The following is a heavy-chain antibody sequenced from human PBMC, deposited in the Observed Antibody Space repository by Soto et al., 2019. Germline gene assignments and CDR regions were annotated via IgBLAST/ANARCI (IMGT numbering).Heavy chain of an antibody. CDR2: ISASGGST. D-gene: IGHD1-26*01. J-gene: IGHJ4*02. Sequence: WGSLRLSCAASGITLSSYAISWFRQAPWKGPEWVSGISASGGSTSYADSVKGRFTISRDNSKNTLYLQMNSLRADDTAVYHCAKGQNSGTYRFYFGYWGQGALVTVS. CDR1: GITLSSYA. CDR3: AKGQNSGTYRFYFGY. V-gene: IGHV3-23*01.